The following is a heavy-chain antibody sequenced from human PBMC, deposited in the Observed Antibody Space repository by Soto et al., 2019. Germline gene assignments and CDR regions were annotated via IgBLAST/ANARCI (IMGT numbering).Heavy chain of an antibody. D-gene: IGHD5-18*01. CDR2: INGDGSTI. V-gene: IGHV3-74*01. J-gene: IGHJ4*02. CDR1: GFTFSSYW. CDR3: ARGYGETSSSTIAC. Sequence: GGSLRLSCAASGFTFSSYWMHWVRQAPGKGLVWVSRINGDGSTINYADSVKGRFTISRDNAKNTLYLQMNSLRAEDTSVYYCARGYGETSSSTIACWGQGTLVTVSS.